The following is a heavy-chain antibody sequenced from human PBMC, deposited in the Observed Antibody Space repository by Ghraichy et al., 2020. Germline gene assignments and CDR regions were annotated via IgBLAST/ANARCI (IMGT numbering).Heavy chain of an antibody. Sequence: SETLSLTCSVSGDSVSSGNYYWTWIRQPPGKGLEWIGHIFHSGTINYNPSLLSRVTILLDTSKNQFSLKLNSVAAADTAVYYCARAPAGEYKGHYYGYWFDPWGQGTLVTVSS. CDR1: GDSVSSGNYY. V-gene: IGHV4-61*01. CDR3: ARAPAGEYKGHYYGYWFDP. D-gene: IGHD3-3*01. J-gene: IGHJ5*02. CDR2: IFHSGTI.